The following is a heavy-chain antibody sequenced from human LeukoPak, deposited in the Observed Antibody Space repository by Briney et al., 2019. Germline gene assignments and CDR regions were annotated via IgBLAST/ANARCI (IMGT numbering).Heavy chain of an antibody. D-gene: IGHD2-2*01. V-gene: IGHV4-31*03. CDR3: ARGTPSYCSSTSCYLRWFDP. Sequence: SETLSLTCTVSGGSISSGGYYWSWIRQHPGKGLEWIGYIYYSGSTYYIPSLKSRVTISVDTSKNQFSLKLSSVTAADTAVYYCARGTPSYCSSTSCYLRWFDPWGQGSLVTVSS. CDR1: GGSISSGGYY. CDR2: IYYSGST. J-gene: IGHJ5*02.